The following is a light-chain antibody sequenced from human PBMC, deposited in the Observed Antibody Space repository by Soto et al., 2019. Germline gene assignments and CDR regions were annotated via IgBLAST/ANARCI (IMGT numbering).Light chain of an antibody. CDR2: GAS. CDR3: QQYGSSPAT. CDR1: QSVSSSY. Sequence: PGERVTLSCRASQSVSSSYLTWYQQKPGQAPRLLIYGASSRATGIPDRFSGSGSGTDFTLTISRLEPEDVAVYYCQQYGSSPATFGQGTRLEIK. J-gene: IGKJ5*01. V-gene: IGKV3-20*01.